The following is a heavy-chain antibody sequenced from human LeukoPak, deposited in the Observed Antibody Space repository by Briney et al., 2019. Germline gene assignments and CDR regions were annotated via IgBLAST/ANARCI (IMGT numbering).Heavy chain of an antibody. V-gene: IGHV3-30*02. CDR3: AKDLNPSSIHGFLEWLPFDY. J-gene: IGHJ4*02. Sequence: GGSLRLSRAASGFTFSSYWMSWVRQTPGKGLEWVAFIRYDGSNKYYADSVKGRFTISRDNSKNTLYLQMNSLRAEDTAVYYCAKDLNPSSIHGFLEWLPFDYWGQGTLVTVSS. CDR1: GFTFSSYW. CDR2: IRYDGSNK. D-gene: IGHD3-3*01.